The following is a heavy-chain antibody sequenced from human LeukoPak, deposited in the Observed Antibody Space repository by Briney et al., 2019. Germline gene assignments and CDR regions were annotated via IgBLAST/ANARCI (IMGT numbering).Heavy chain of an antibody. Sequence: SQTLSLTCALSGDSVSSNSAAWNWIRQSPSRGLEWLGRTYYISKWYNDYVVSVKSRITINPDTSKNQFSLQLNSVTPEDAAVYYCARGFRASSSWYYYYYYMDVWGKGTTVTVSS. CDR2: TYYISKWYN. CDR1: GDSVSSNSAA. D-gene: IGHD6-13*01. V-gene: IGHV6-1*01. J-gene: IGHJ6*03. CDR3: ARGFRASSSWYYYYYYMDV.